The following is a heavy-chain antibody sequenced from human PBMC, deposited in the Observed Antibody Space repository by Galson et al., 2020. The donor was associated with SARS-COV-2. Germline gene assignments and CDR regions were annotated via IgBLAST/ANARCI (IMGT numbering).Heavy chain of an antibody. CDR2: IYPGDSYT. CDR3: ARHGASSGWYEGIDY. V-gene: IGHV5-51*01. Sequence: GESLKISCKGSGYSFTNYWIGWVRQMPGQGLEWMAVIYPGDSYTTYSPSFRGQVTISADKSINTAYLQWSSLKASDSAMYYCARHGASSGWYEGIDYWGQGTLVTVSS. CDR1: GYSFTNYW. J-gene: IGHJ4*02. D-gene: IGHD6-19*01.